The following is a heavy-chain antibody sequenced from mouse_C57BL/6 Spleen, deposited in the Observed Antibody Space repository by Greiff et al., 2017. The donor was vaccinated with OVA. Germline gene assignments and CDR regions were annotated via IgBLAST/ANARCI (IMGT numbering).Heavy chain of an antibody. D-gene: IGHD1-1*01. V-gene: IGHV5-4*01. CDR2: ISDGGSYT. Sequence: EVKVVESGGGLVKPGGSLKLSCAASGFTFSSYAMSWVRQTPEKRLEWVATISDGGSYTYYPDNVKGRFTISRDNAKNNLYLQMSHLKSEDTAMYYCARDGDYYGSSYDAMDYWGQGTSVTVSS. CDR3: ARDGDYYGSSYDAMDY. CDR1: GFTFSSYA. J-gene: IGHJ4*01.